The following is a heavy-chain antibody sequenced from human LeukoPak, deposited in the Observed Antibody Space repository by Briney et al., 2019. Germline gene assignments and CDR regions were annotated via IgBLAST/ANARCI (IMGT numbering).Heavy chain of an antibody. V-gene: IGHV3-48*01. CDR3: ARDRGNSLVGSDFDS. Sequence: GGSLRLSCAASGFTFTRHSMNWVRQAPGKGLEWVSFIGIWGSTIYYADSVKGRFTISRDNAKNSVYLQMNSLRAEDTAVYYCARDRGNSLVGSDFDSWAREPWSPSPQ. CDR2: IGIWGSTI. D-gene: IGHD1-26*01. J-gene: IGHJ4*02. CDR1: GFTFTRHS.